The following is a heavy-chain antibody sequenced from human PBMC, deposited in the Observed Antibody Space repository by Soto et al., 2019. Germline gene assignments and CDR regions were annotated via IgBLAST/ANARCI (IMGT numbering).Heavy chain of an antibody. CDR1: GLSLTTTRMG. J-gene: IGHJ4*02. Sequence: PARSVRLTCGSSGLSLTTTRMGVAWIRQPPGKALEWLALIYWDDDKRYSPSLKNRLTVSKDTSTNRVVLTITNISPDDTGTYFCARAGDFDMLSFDLWGPGTLGTVYS. CDR2: IYWDDDK. CDR3: ARAGDFDMLSFDL. D-gene: IGHD2-8*01. V-gene: IGHV2-5*02.